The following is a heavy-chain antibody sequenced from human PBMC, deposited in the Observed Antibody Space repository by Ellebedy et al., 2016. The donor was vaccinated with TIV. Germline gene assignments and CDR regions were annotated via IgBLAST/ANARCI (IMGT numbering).Heavy chain of an antibody. CDR2: IYHTGTT. CDR3: ARGPIPIFY. V-gene: IGHV4-39*07. D-gene: IGHD3-3*01. CDR1: GGSITTASDY. J-gene: IGHJ4*02. Sequence: MPSETLSLTCTVSGGSITTASDYWGWIRQPPGKGLEWIATIYHTGTTYYNPSLMSRVTISVDTSKNQFSLRLNSVTAADTAVYYCARGPIPIFYWGQGTLVTVSS.